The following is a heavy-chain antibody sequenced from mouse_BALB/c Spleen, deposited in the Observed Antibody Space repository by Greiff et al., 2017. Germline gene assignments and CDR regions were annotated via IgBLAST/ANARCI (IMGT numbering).Heavy chain of an antibody. CDR1: GYTFSSSW. CDR3: ARDYYGSSYGFAY. D-gene: IGHD1-1*01. J-gene: IGHJ3*01. CDR2: ILPGSGST. Sequence: LMKPGASVKISCKATGYTFSSSWLEWVKQRPGHGLEWIGEILPGSGSTNYNEKFKGKATFTADTSSNTANMQLSSLTSEDSAVYYCARDYYGSSYGFAYWGQGTLVTVSA. V-gene: IGHV1-9*01.